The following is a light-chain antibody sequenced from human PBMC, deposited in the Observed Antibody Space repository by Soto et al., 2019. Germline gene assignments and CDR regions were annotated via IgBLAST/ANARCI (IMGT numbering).Light chain of an antibody. CDR1: QGISTS. J-gene: IGKJ3*01. Sequence: DIQMTQSPSSVSASVGDRVTITCRASQGISTSLAWFQQKPGKAPKLLIYPASTLQDDVPSRFSGSGPWTDFTLTISSLQPEDFATYFCQQTTSFPLTFGPGTKVDFK. CDR2: PAS. V-gene: IGKV1-12*01. CDR3: QQTTSFPLT.